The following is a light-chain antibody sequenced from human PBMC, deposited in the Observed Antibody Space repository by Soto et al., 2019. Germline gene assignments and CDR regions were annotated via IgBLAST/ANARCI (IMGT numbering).Light chain of an antibody. V-gene: IGKV3-15*01. J-gene: IGKJ5*01. CDR1: HSVSSN. Sequence: EIVMTQSPATLSVSPGERATLSCRASHSVSSNLAWYQQKHGQAPRLLIYGASTRATGIPARFSGSGSGTVFTLAISSLQSEDFAVYYGQQYNDWPPIPFGQGTRLEI. CDR2: GAS. CDR3: QQYNDWPPIP.